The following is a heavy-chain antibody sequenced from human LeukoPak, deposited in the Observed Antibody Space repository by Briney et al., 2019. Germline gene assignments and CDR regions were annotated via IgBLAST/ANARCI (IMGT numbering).Heavy chain of an antibody. CDR3: ASDRDYGDYRPPPYYYYMDV. V-gene: IGHV1-2*02. J-gene: IGHJ6*03. D-gene: IGHD4-17*01. Sequence: RASVKVSCKASGYTFTGYYMHWVRQAPGQGLEWMGWINPNSGGTNYAQKFQGRVTMTRDTSISTAFMELRRLRSDDTAVYYCASDRDYGDYRPPPYYYYMDVWGKGTTVTVSS. CDR2: INPNSGGT. CDR1: GYTFTGYY.